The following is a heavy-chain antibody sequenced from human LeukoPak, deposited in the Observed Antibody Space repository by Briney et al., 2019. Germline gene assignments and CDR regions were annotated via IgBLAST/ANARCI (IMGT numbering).Heavy chain of an antibody. CDR2: ISGSGDST. CDR3: AKDVRQYYDSSGYGNDAFDI. CDR1: GFTFSSNA. D-gene: IGHD3-22*01. Sequence: GGSLRLSCAAPGFTFSSNAMTWVRQAPGKGLEWVSAISGSGDSTYYADSVKGRFTISRDNSKNTLYLQMNSLRAEDTAVYYCAKDVRQYYDSSGYGNDAFDIWGQGTMVTVSS. J-gene: IGHJ3*02. V-gene: IGHV3-23*01.